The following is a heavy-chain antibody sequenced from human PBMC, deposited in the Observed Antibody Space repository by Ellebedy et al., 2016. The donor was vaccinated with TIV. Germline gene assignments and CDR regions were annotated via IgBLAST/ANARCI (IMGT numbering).Heavy chain of an antibody. D-gene: IGHD6-13*01. Sequence: GESLKISCAASGFTFNSYPLSWVRQAPGKGLEWVSLITSSGSRTYYADSVKGRFTISRDNSKNTLYLQMNSLRADDTAVYYCARLGYRSSWFDYWGQGALVTVSS. V-gene: IGHV3-23*01. J-gene: IGHJ4*02. CDR3: ARLGYRSSWFDY. CDR2: ITSSGSRT. CDR1: GFTFNSYP.